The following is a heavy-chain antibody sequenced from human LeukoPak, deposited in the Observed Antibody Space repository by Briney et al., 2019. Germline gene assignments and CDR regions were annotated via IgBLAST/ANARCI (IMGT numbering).Heavy chain of an antibody. CDR1: GFTFSSYS. J-gene: IGHJ4*02. CDR2: ISSSSSYI. Sequence: GGSLRLSCAASGFTFSSYSMNWVRQAPGRGLEWVSSISSSSSYIYYADSVKGRFTISRDNAKNSLYLQMNSLRAEDTAVYYCARGTSSSWYYFDYWGQGTLVTVSS. D-gene: IGHD6-13*01. CDR3: ARGTSSSWYYFDY. V-gene: IGHV3-21*01.